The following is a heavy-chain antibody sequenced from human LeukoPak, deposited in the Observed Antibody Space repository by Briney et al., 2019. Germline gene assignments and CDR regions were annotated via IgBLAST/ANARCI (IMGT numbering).Heavy chain of an antibody. CDR3: ARGRGSSWPGNY. D-gene: IGHD6-13*01. CDR2: MNPNSGNT. Sequence: ASVKVSCKASGYTFTIYDINWVRQATGQGLEWMGWMNPNSGNTGYAQKFQGRVTITRNTSISTAYMELSSLRSEDTAVYYCARGRGSSWPGNYWGQGTLVTVSS. V-gene: IGHV1-8*03. CDR1: GYTFTIYD. J-gene: IGHJ4*02.